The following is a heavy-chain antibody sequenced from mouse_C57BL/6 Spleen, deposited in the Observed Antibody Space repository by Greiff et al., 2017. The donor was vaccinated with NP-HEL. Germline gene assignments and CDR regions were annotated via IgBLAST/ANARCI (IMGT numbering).Heavy chain of an antibody. V-gene: IGHV1-55*01. CDR1: GYTFTSYW. J-gene: IGHJ2*01. CDR3: ASFTARGDYFDN. CDR2: IYPGSGST. Sequence: VQLQQPGAELVKPGASVKMSCKASGYTFTSYWITWVQDWPGQGLEWTGDIYPGSGSTSSNERFKGKATLTVDTSASTAYMHLSSLTSEDSAVYYCASFTARGDYFDNWGQGTTLTVSS. D-gene: IGHD1-2*01.